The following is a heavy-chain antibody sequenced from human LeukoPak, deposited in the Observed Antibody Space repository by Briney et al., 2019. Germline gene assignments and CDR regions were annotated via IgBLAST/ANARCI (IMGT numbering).Heavy chain of an antibody. V-gene: IGHV1-69*13. D-gene: IGHD2-2*03. J-gene: IGHJ2*01. CDR3: ARVGYCSSTSCYPDL. CDR2: IIPIFGTA. CDR1: GGTFSSYA. Sequence: SVKVSCKASGGTFSSYAISWVRQAPGQGLEWMGGIIPIFGTANYAQKFQGRVTITADESTSTAYMELSSLRSEDTAVYYCARVGYCSSTSCYPDLWGRGTLVTVSS.